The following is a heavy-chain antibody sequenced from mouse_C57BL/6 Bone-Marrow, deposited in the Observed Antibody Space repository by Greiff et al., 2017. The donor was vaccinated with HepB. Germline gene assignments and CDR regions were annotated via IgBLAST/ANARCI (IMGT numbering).Heavy chain of an antibody. CDR2: ISYDGSN. Sequence: EVQLQQSGPGLVKPSQSLSLTCSVTGYSITSGYYWNWIRQFPGNKLEWMGSISYDGSNNYNPSLKNRISITRDTSKNQFFLKLNSVTTEDTATYYCARDGQLTGPWFAYWGQGTLVTVSA. CDR1: GYSITSGYY. V-gene: IGHV3-6*01. CDR3: ARDGQLTGPWFAY. D-gene: IGHD4-1*01. J-gene: IGHJ3*01.